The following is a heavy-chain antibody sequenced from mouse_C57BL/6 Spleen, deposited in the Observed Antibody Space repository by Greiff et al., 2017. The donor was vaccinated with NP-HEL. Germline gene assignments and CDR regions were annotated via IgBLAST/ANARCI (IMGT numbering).Heavy chain of an antibody. CDR2: IYPRDGST. D-gene: IGHD2-2*01. CDR1: GYTFTDHT. CDR3: AGGAGGYDYYAMDY. J-gene: IGHJ4*01. Sequence: QVNVKQSDAELVKPGASVKISCKVSGYTFTDHTIHWMKQRPEQGLEWIGYIYPRDGSTKYNEKFKGKATLTADKSSSTAYMQLNSLTSEDSAVYFCAGGAGGYDYYAMDYWGQGTSVTVSS. V-gene: IGHV1-78*01.